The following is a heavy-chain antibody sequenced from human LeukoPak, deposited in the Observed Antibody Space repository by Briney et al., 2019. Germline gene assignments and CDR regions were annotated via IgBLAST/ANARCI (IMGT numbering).Heavy chain of an antibody. CDR1: GGTFSSYA. J-gene: IGHJ4*02. D-gene: IGHD5-18*01. V-gene: IGHV1-69*05. Sequence: ASVKVSCKASGGTFSSYAISWVRQAPGQGLEWMGGIIPIFGTANYAQKFQGRVTITTDESTSTAYMELSSLRSEDTAVYYCARDREVRGNVDTAMVAADWGQGTLVTVSS. CDR3: ARDREVRGNVDTAMVAAD. CDR2: IIPIFGTA.